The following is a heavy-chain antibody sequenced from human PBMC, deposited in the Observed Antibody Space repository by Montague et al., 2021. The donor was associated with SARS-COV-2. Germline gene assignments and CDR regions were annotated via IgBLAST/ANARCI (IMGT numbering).Heavy chain of an antibody. D-gene: IGHD6-19*01. J-gene: IGHJ4*02. CDR2: INHSGST. Sequence: ETLSLTCAVYGGSFSGYYWSWIRQPPGKGLEWIGEINHSGSTNYNPSLKSRVTISVDTSKNQFSLKLSSVTAAGTAVYYCARDAAVAGIDYWGQGTLVTVSS. CDR3: ARDAAVAGIDY. CDR1: GGSFSGYY. V-gene: IGHV4-34*01.